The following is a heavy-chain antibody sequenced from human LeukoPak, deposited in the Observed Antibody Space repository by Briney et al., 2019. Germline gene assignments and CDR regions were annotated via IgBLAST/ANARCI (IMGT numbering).Heavy chain of an antibody. V-gene: IGHV4-34*01. D-gene: IGHD3-22*01. Sequence: SETLSLTYSLYGVSFSGKYWSCIRQPPGKGLEWIGEINHSGSTNYNPSLKSRVTISVDTSKNQFSLKLSSVTAADTAVYYCARVMDSRRHYYDRSEYRQACEAPCFDPWGQGTLVTVSS. J-gene: IGHJ5*02. CDR3: ARVMDSRRHYYDRSEYRQACEAPCFDP. CDR1: GVSFSGKY. CDR2: INHSGST.